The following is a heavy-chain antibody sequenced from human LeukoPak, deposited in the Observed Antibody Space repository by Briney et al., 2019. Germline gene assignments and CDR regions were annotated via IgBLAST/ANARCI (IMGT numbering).Heavy chain of an antibody. CDR3: ARDDGSGAHAFDI. CDR2: INPNSGGT. V-gene: IGHV1-2*04. D-gene: IGHD3-10*01. CDR1: GYTFTGYY. J-gene: IGHJ3*02. Sequence: ASVKVSCKASGYTFTGYYMHWVRQAPGQGLEWMGWINPNSGGTNYAQKFQGWVTMTRDTSISTAYMELSRLRSDDTAVYYCARDDGSGAHAFDIWGQGTMVTVSS.